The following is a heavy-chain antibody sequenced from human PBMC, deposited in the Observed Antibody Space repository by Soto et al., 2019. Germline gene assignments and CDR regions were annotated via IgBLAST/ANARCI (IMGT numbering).Heavy chain of an antibody. CDR1: GFTFSTYD. CDR3: ARRTVTTYHYFDY. V-gene: IGHV3-21*01. CDR2: INRASIYI. Sequence: GGSLRLSCVDSGFTFSTYDMNWVRQAPGRGLEWVSSINRASIYIYYADSVRGRFSISRDNAKNSLYLQMDSLRVEDTAVYYCARRTVTTYHYFDYWGQGTLVTSPQ. D-gene: IGHD4-17*01. J-gene: IGHJ4*02.